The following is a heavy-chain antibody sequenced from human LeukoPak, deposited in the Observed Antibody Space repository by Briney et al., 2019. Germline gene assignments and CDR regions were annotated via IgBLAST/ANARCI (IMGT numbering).Heavy chain of an antibody. CDR1: GGSFSGYY. Sequence: SETLSLTCAVYGGSFSGYYWSWIRQPPGKGLEWIGEINHSGSTNYTPSLKSRVTISVDKSKNQFSLRLRSVTAADTAVYYCATTFITAAGIGWFDPWGQGTLVTVSS. CDR3: ATTFITAAGIGWFDP. CDR2: INHSGST. D-gene: IGHD6-13*01. J-gene: IGHJ5*02. V-gene: IGHV4-34*01.